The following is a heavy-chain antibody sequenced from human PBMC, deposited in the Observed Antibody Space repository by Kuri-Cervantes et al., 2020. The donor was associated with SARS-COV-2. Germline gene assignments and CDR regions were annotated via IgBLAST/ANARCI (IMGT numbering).Heavy chain of an antibody. CDR2: IYYSGTT. J-gene: IGHJ4*02. Sequence: SETLSLTCTVSGGSISNYYWSWIRQSPGKGLEWIGYIYYSGTTNYNPSLKSRVTMSVDTSKNQFFLKLSSVTAADTAVYYCARPGLAAAGIFDYWGQGTLVTVSS. V-gene: IGHV4-59*08. D-gene: IGHD6-13*01. CDR1: GGSISNYY. CDR3: ARPGLAAAGIFDY.